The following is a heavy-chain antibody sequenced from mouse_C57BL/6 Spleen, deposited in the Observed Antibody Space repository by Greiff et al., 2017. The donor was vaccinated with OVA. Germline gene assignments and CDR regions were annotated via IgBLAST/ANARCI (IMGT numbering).Heavy chain of an antibody. J-gene: IGHJ3*01. CDR3: ARWNYDGYYVN. CDR2: IHPNSGST. D-gene: IGHD2-3*01. Sequence: QVQLKQSGAELVKPGASVKLSCKASGYTFTSYWMHWVKQRPGQGLEWIGMIHPNSGSTNYNEKFKSKATLTVDKSSSTAYMQLSSLTSEDSAVYYCARWNYDGYYVNWGQGTLVTVSA. V-gene: IGHV1-64*01. CDR1: GYTFTSYW.